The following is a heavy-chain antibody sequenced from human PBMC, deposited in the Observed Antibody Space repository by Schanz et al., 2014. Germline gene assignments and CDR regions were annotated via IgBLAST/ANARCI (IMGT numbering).Heavy chain of an antibody. Sequence: VQLVESGGGLVQPGGSLRLSCAASGFTFSTYGMHWVRQAPGKGLEWVAFIRDDGTYQNYADSIKGRFTVSRDNAKKTMDLQMNSLRVEDTAVYYCARDPNSVNEIDYWGQGTLVTVSS. V-gene: IGHV3-30*02. J-gene: IGHJ4*02. CDR2: IRDDGTYQ. CDR3: ARDPNSVNEIDY. CDR1: GFTFSTYG. D-gene: IGHD5-12*01.